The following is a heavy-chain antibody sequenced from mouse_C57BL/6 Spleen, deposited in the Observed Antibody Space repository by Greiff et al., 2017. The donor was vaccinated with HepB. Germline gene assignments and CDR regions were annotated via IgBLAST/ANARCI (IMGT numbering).Heavy chain of an antibody. CDR3: ARVDYDYDY. CDR1: GYAFTNYL. V-gene: IGHV1-54*01. D-gene: IGHD2-4*01. J-gene: IGHJ2*01. Sequence: VKLQESGAELVRPGTSVKVSCKASGYAFTNYLIEWVKQRPGQGLEWIGVINPGSGGTNYNEKFKGKATLTADKSSSTAYMQLSSLTSEDSAVYFCARVDYDYDYWGQGTTLTVSS. CDR2: INPGSGGT.